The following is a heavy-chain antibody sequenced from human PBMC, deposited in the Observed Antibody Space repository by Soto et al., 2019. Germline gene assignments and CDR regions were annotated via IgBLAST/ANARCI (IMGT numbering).Heavy chain of an antibody. Sequence: GESLKISCKGSGYRFTSYWIAWVRQMPGEGLEWMGIIYPGDSDARYSPSFQGQVTISVDKSISTAYLQWSSLKASDTAIYYCARQLGHDYINNWFDPWGQGTLVTVSS. D-gene: IGHD4-4*01. CDR3: ARQLGHDYINNWFDP. CDR1: GYRFTSYW. J-gene: IGHJ5*02. CDR2: IYPGDSDA. V-gene: IGHV5-51*01.